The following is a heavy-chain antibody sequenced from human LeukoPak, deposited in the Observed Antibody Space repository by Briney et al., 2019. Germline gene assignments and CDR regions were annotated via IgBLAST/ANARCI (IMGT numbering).Heavy chain of an antibody. J-gene: IGHJ4*02. V-gene: IGHV3-7*02. Sequence: GGSLRLSCAASGFTFSSYEMNWVRQAPSKGLEWVAAIKEDGSEKYYVDSVKGRFTISRDNAKNSLYLQMSSLRAEDTAVYFCARTTYGDYWGQGTLVTVSS. D-gene: IGHD1-1*01. CDR1: GFTFSSYE. CDR2: IKEDGSEK. CDR3: ARTTYGDY.